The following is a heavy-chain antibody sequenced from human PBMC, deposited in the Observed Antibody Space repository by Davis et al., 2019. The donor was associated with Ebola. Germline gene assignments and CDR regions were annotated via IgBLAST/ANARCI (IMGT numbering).Heavy chain of an antibody. CDR3: TTRLVNHFDY. CDR1: GFTFSSYA. CDR2: ISGSGGST. V-gene: IGHV3-23*01. D-gene: IGHD2-15*01. Sequence: PGGSLRLSCAASGFTFSSYAMSWVRQAPGRGLEWVSGISGSGGSTRYADSVKGRFTISRDNFKNTLYLQMNSLRAEDTAVYYCTTRLVNHFDYWGQGILVTVSS. J-gene: IGHJ4*02.